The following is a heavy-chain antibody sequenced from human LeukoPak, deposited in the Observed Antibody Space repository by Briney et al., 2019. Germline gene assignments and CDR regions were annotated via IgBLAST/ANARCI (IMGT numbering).Heavy chain of an antibody. V-gene: IGHV3-23*01. CDR2: ISGSGGGT. Sequence: GGSLRLTCAASGFTFSSYAMSWVRQAPGKGLEWVSAISGSGGGTYYADSVKGRFTISRDNSKNTLYLQMNSLRAEDTAVYYCAKSSGSYPYYFDYWGQGTWSPSPQ. D-gene: IGHD1-26*01. CDR3: AKSSGSYPYYFDY. J-gene: IGHJ4*02. CDR1: GFTFSSYA.